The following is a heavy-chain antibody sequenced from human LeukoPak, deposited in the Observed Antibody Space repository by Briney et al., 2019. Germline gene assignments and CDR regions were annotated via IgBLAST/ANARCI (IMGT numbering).Heavy chain of an antibody. J-gene: IGHJ4*02. CDR2: INPNSGGT. CDR1: GYTFTGYY. V-gene: IGHV1-2*02. D-gene: IGHD2-15*01. CDR3: ARGRPVCSGGSCYSY. Sequence: ASVKVSCKASGYTFTGYYMHWVRQAPGQGLEWMGWINPNSGGTNYAQKFQGRVTMTRDTSISTAYMELSRLRSDDTAVYYCARGRPVCSGGSCYSYWGQGTLVTVSS.